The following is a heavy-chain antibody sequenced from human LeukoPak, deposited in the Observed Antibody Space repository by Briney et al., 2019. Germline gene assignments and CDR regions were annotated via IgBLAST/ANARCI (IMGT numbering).Heavy chain of an antibody. CDR2: IYHSGST. J-gene: IGHJ4*02. Sequence: SGTLSLTCAVSGGSISSSNWWSWVRQPPGKGLEWIGEIYHSGSTNYNPSLKSRVTISVDKSKNQFSLKLSSVTAADTAVYYCAREGEYYYGSGSYLMVRPFDYWGQGTLVTVSS. CDR1: GGSISSSNW. V-gene: IGHV4-4*02. CDR3: AREGEYYYGSGSYLMVRPFDY. D-gene: IGHD3-10*01.